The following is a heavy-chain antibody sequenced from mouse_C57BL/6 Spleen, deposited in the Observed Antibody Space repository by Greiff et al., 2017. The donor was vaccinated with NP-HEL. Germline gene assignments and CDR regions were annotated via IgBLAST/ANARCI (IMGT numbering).Heavy chain of an antibody. Sequence: EVKLVESGAELVGPGASVKLSCTASGFNIKDYYMHWVKQRPERGLEWIGRIDPEDGDTEYAPKFQGKATMTADTSSNTAYLKLSSLTSEDTAIYYCTSLTTVVATEAMDDWGQGTSVTVSS. CDR3: TSLTTVVATEAMDD. CDR2: IDPEDGDT. CDR1: GFNIKDYY. D-gene: IGHD1-1*01. J-gene: IGHJ4*01. V-gene: IGHV14-1*01.